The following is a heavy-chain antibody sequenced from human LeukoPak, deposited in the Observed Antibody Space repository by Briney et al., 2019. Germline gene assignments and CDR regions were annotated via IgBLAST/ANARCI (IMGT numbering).Heavy chain of an antibody. CDR1: GFTFDDHA. Sequence: PGRSLRLSCAASGFTFDDHAMHWVRQAPGKGLEWVSGISWKSGTIGYADSVKGRFTISRDNAKNSLYLQMNSLRAEDTALYYCAKVYSSGWYFDYWGQGTLVTVSS. CDR2: ISWKSGTI. D-gene: IGHD6-19*01. J-gene: IGHJ4*02. V-gene: IGHV3-9*01. CDR3: AKVYSSGWYFDY.